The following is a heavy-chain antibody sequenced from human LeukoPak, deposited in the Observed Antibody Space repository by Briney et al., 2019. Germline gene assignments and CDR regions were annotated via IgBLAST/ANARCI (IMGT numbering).Heavy chain of an antibody. J-gene: IGHJ5*02. Sequence: MPGGSLRLSCAASGFTFSSYSMNWVRQAPGKGLEWVSSISSSSSYIYYADSVKGRFTISRDNAKNSLYLQMNSLRAEDTAVYYCARGPFGMVRGGNWFDPWGQGTLVTVSS. CDR3: ARGPFGMVRGGNWFDP. CDR1: GFTFSSYS. D-gene: IGHD3-10*01. V-gene: IGHV3-21*01. CDR2: ISSSSSYI.